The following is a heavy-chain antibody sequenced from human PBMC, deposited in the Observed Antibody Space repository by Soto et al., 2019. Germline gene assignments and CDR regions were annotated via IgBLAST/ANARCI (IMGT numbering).Heavy chain of an antibody. D-gene: IGHD1-1*01. CDR1: GFTFSSYG. CDR2: ISYDGSNE. V-gene: IGHV3-30*03. J-gene: IGHJ4*02. Sequence: GGSLRLSCAASGFTFSSYGVHWVRQAPGKGLEWVAVISYDGSNENYADSVKGRFTISRDNSKNTVYLQMNSLRAEDTAVYYCARDPQGNSGWGQGTLVTVSS. CDR3: ARDPQGNSG.